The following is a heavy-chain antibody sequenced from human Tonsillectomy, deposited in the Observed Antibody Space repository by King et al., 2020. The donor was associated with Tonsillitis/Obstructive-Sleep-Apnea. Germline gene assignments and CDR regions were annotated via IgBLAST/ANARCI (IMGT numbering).Heavy chain of an antibody. CDR3: ARDLIWAVPAAIQWNSMDV. CDR1: GFTLSDYY. CDR2: ISSSGSYT. V-gene: IGHV3-11*05. Sequence: QLVQSGGGLVKPGGSLRLSCAASGFTLSDYYMTWIRQAPGKGLEWVSYISSSGSYTHYADSVKGRFTISTDNAKNSLYLQMNSLRAEDTAVYYCARDLIWAVPAAIQWNSMDVWGKGTTVTVSS. J-gene: IGHJ6*03. D-gene: IGHD2-2*02.